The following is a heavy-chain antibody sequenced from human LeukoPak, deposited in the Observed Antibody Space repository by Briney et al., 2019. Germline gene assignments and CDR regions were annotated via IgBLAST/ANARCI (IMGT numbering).Heavy chain of an antibody. CDR2: IRNDGGNK. CDR1: GFTFSSYG. D-gene: IGHD4-17*01. V-gene: IGHV3-30*02. CDR3: AKNGGDYRKYYFDY. Sequence: GGSLRLSCAASGFTFSSYGMHWVRQAPGKGLEWVAFIRNDGGNKYYADSVKGRFTISRDNSKNTLYLQMNSLRAEDTAVYYCAKNGGDYRKYYFDYWGQGTLVTVSS. J-gene: IGHJ4*02.